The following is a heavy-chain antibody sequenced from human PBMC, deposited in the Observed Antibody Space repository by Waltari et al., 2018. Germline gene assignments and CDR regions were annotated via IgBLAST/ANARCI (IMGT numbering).Heavy chain of an antibody. V-gene: IGHV4-39*01. CDR2: INYSGRT. Sequence: QLQLQESGPGLVKPSETLSLTCTVSGGSVSSSSYYWGWSRQPPGKGLEWIGSINYSGRTYYNPSLKSRVTISVDTSKNQFSLKVNSVTAADTAVYSCARRAPDSSGSQYYFDHWGQGTLVTVSS. CDR1: GGSVSSSSYY. D-gene: IGHD3-22*01. CDR3: ARRAPDSSGSQYYFDH. J-gene: IGHJ4*02.